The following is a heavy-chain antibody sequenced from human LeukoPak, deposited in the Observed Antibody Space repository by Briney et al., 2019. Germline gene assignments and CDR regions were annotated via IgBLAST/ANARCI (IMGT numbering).Heavy chain of an antibody. Sequence: SETLSLTCTVSGGAISSYCWSWIRQPPGKGLEWIGYIYYRGRTNYNPSLKRRVTISVDTSKNQFSLKLSSVTSADTAVYYCARAVEGTFAYWGQGTLVTVSS. J-gene: IGHJ4*02. CDR1: GGAISSYC. V-gene: IGHV4-59*12. CDR3: ARAVEGTFAY. D-gene: IGHD3-3*01. CDR2: IYYRGRT.